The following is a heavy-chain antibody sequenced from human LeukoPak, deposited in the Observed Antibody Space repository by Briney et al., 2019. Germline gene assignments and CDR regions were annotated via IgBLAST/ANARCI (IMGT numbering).Heavy chain of an antibody. CDR3: ARFGGFDY. CDR2: ISGSGASK. Sequence: GASLRLSCAASGFTFSNYAMSWVRQAPGKGLEWVSGISGSGASKVYADSVRGRFTISRDNSKNTLCLQMSSLGAADTAVYYCARFGGFDYWGQGTLVTVSS. V-gene: IGHV3-23*01. D-gene: IGHD3-10*01. J-gene: IGHJ4*02. CDR1: GFTFSNYA.